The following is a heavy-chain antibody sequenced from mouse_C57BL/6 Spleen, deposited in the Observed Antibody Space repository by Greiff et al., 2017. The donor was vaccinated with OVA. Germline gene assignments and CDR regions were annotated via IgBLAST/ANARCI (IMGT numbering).Heavy chain of an antibody. J-gene: IGHJ3*01. CDR3: AKHGDYDEGFAY. D-gene: IGHD2-4*01. Sequence: EVQRVESGGDLVKPGGSLKLSCAASGFTFSSYGMSWVRQTPDKRLEWVATISSGGSYTYYPDSVKGRFTISRDNAKNTLYLQMSSLKSEDTAMYYCAKHGDYDEGFAYWGQGTLVTVSA. CDR1: GFTFSSYG. V-gene: IGHV5-6*01. CDR2: ISSGGSYT.